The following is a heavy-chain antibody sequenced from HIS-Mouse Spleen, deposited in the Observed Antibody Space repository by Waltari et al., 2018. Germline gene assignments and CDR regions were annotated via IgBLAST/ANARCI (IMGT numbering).Heavy chain of an antibody. V-gene: IGHV4-39*07. CDR3: AREIPYSSSWYDWYFDL. CDR1: GGSISSSSYY. Sequence: QLQLQESGPGLVKPSETLSLTCTVSGGSISSSSYYWGWIRQPPGKGLEWIGSCDYSGGTYYDPSLKSRVTISVDTSKNQFSLKLSSVTAADTAVYYCAREIPYSSSWYDWYFDLWGRGTLVTVSS. CDR2: CDYSGGT. D-gene: IGHD6-13*01. J-gene: IGHJ2*01.